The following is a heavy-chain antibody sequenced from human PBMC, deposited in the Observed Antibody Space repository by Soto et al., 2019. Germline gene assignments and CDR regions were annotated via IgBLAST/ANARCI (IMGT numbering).Heavy chain of an antibody. CDR1: GYTFTSYD. Sequence: ASVKVSCKASGYTFTSYDINCVRQATGQGIEWMGWMNPNTGNTGYAQKFQGRVTMTRNTSKTTAYMELSGLRSEDTAVYYCARRRFCTNGVCPRDAFDIWGQGTMVTVSS. V-gene: IGHV1-8*01. J-gene: IGHJ3*02. CDR2: MNPNTGNT. D-gene: IGHD2-8*01. CDR3: ARRRFCTNGVCPRDAFDI.